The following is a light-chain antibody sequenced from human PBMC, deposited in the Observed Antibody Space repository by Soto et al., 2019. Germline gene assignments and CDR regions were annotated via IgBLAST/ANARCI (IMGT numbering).Light chain of an antibody. Sequence: EMVWTRAALGGRWIIEKRATLSCRASQSGSSSYLAWYQQKPGQAPRLLIYGASSRATGIPDRFSGSGSGTDLTLTTSRLEPDDIAAYPCLQSRSPQRTFGPGTKVE. V-gene: IGKV3-20*01. CDR3: LQSRSPQRT. J-gene: IGKJ1*01. CDR1: QSGSSSY. CDR2: GAS.